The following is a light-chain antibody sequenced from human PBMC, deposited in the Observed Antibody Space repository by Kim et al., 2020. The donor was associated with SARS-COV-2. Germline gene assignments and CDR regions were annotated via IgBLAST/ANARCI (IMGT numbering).Light chain of an antibody. CDR2: GAS. Sequence: EIAMTQSPATLSVSPGERATLSCMASQSVTNYLAWYQQKPGQAPRLLIYGASTRATGIPARFSGSGSGTEFTLIISSLQSEDFAVYYCQHDNNWPPETFGQGTKLDI. V-gene: IGKV3-15*01. J-gene: IGKJ2*01. CDR3: QHDNNWPPET. CDR1: QSVTNY.